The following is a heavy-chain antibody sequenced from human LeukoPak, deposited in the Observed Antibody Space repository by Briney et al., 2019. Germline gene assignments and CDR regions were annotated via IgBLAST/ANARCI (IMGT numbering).Heavy chain of an antibody. CDR2: ISRGSHTI. D-gene: IGHD3-10*01. CDR1: GFTFSSYD. Sequence: GGSLRLSCAASGFTFSSYDMNWVRQAPGKGLEWISYISRGSHTIYYADSVKGRFTISRDNAKNSLYLQMNSLRAEDTAVYYCAREGVFSFDYWGQGTPVTVSS. V-gene: IGHV3-48*01. CDR3: AREGVFSFDY. J-gene: IGHJ4*02.